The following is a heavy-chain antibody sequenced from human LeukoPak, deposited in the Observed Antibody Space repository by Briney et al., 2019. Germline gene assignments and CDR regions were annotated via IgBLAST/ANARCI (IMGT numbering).Heavy chain of an antibody. Sequence: PGGSLRLSCAASGFTFSSYWMHWVRQAPGKGLVWVSRINSDGSSTSYADSVKGRFTISRDNAKNTLYLQMNSLRAEDTAVYYCARVYYGSGSTPGFDYWGQGTLVTVSS. CDR2: INSDGSST. CDR3: ARVYYGSGSTPGFDY. J-gene: IGHJ4*02. D-gene: IGHD3-10*01. CDR1: GFTFSSYW. V-gene: IGHV3-74*01.